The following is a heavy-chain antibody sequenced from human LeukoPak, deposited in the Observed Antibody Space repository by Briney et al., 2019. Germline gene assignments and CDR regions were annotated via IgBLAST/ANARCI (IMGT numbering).Heavy chain of an antibody. V-gene: IGHV3-43*01. CDR1: GFTFDDYT. Sequence: GGSLRLSCAASGFTFDDYTMHWVRQAPGKGLEWVSLISWDGGSTYYADSVKGRFTISRDNSKNSLYLQMNCLRTEDTALYYCAKDMEGGFDYWGQGTLVTVSS. J-gene: IGHJ4*02. CDR2: ISWDGGST. D-gene: IGHD1-1*01. CDR3: AKDMEGGFDY.